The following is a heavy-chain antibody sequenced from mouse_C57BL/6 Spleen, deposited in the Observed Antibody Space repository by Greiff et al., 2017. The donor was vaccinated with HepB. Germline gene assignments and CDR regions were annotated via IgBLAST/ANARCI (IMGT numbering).Heavy chain of an antibody. CDR3: ARVGGYYGSSLAY. CDR2: ISDGGSYT. Sequence: DVMLVESGGGLVKPGGSLKLSCAASGFTFSSYAMSWVRQTPEKRLEWVATISDGGSYTYYPDNVKGRFTISRDNAKNNLYLQMSHLKSEDTAMYYCARVGGYYGSSLAYWGQGTLVTVSA. D-gene: IGHD1-1*01. J-gene: IGHJ3*01. V-gene: IGHV5-4*03. CDR1: GFTFSSYA.